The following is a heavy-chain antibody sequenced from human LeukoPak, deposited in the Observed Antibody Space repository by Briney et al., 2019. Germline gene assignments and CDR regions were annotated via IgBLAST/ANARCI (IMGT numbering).Heavy chain of an antibody. CDR1: GGSFSGYD. D-gene: IGHD3-10*01. J-gene: IGHJ6*03. CDR2: MNHSGSA. V-gene: IGHV4-34*01. CDR3: ASQGYYYGSGNYYYYMDV. Sequence: SETLSLTCAVYGGSFSGYDWTWIRQPPGKGLEWIGEMNHSGSANYNPSLKSRVTMSVDTSKNQFSLKLSSVTAADTAVYYCASQGYYYGSGNYYYYMDVWGKGTTVTISS.